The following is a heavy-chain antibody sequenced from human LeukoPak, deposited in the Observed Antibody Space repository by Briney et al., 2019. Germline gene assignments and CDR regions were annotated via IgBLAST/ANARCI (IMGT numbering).Heavy chain of an antibody. CDR3: AKVAGAWVVAATYY. J-gene: IGHJ4*02. CDR2: ISGSGGST. V-gene: IGHV3-23*01. CDR1: GFTFSSYA. Sequence: PGGSLRLSCAASGFTFSSYAMSWVRQAPGKGLEWVSAISGSGGSTYYADSVKGRSTFSRDNSKNTLYLQMNSLRAEDTAVYYCAKVAGAWVVAATYYWGQGTLVTVSS. D-gene: IGHD2-15*01.